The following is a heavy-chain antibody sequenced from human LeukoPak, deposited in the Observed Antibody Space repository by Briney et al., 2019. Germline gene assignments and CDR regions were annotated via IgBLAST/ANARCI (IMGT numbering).Heavy chain of an antibody. J-gene: IGHJ3*01. D-gene: IGHD5-18*01. CDR3: AKGVGYSYGVAFDL. CDR1: GFTFDDYA. CDR2: ITWNSGSI. Sequence: GGSLRLSCVASGFTFDDYAMHWVRQAPGKGLEWVSSITWNSGSIVYADSVKGRFTISRDNAKNSLYLQMNSLRADDMALYYCAKGVGYSYGVAFDLWGQGTMVTISS. V-gene: IGHV3-9*03.